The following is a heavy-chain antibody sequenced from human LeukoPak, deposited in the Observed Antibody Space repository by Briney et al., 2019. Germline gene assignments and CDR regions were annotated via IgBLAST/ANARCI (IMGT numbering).Heavy chain of an antibody. CDR3: PREGYCSSTSCYLRYLYYYYYGMDV. CDR2: INPSGGST. Sequence: GASVKVSCKASGYTFTSYYMHWVRQAPGQGLEWMGIINPSGGSTSYAQKFQGRVTMTRDTSTSTVYMELSSLRSEDTAVYYCPREGYCSSTSCYLRYLYYYYYGMDVWGQGTTVTVSS. J-gene: IGHJ6*02. D-gene: IGHD2-2*01. V-gene: IGHV1-46*01. CDR1: GYTFTSYY.